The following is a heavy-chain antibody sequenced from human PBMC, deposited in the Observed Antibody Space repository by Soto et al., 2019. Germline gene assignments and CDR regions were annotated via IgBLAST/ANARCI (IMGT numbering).Heavy chain of an antibody. D-gene: IGHD3-3*01. V-gene: IGHV3-23*01. Sequence: GGSLRLSCAASGFTFSSYAMSWVRQAPGKGLEWVSAISGSGGSTYYADSVKGRFTISRDNSKNTLYLQMNSLRAEDTAVYYCAKVEGGGNYDFWSGYGDYYYMDVWGKGTTVTVSS. J-gene: IGHJ6*03. CDR1: GFTFSSYA. CDR2: ISGSGGST. CDR3: AKVEGGGNYDFWSGYGDYYYMDV.